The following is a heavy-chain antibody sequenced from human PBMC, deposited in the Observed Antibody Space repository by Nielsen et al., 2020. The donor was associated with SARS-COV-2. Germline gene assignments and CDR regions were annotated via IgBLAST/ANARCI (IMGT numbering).Heavy chain of an antibody. Sequence: GESLEISCAASGFSFSTFSNYGMHWVRQAPGKGLEWVAIISYDGTSEYTADSVKGRFTVSRDNSKNTVFLQMNCLRPEDTAVYYCAKDVGLAYHGQGDYGMDFWGQGTTVTVSS. CDR1: GFSFSTFSNYG. D-gene: IGHD2-21*01. V-gene: IGHV3-30*18. CDR2: ISYDGTSE. CDR3: AKDVGLAYHGQGDYGMDF. J-gene: IGHJ6*02.